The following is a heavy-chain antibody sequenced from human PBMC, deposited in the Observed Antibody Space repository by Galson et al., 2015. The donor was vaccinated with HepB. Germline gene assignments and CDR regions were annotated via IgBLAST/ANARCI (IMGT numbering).Heavy chain of an antibody. D-gene: IGHD6-19*01. CDR2: INPSGGST. V-gene: IGHV1-46*03. J-gene: IGHJ4*02. CDR1: GYTFTSYY. CDR3: ARDMLGAVAGPEGSGVGY. Sequence: SVKVSCKASGYTFTSYYMHWVRQAPGQGLEWMGIINPSGGSTSYAQKFQGRVTMTRDTSTSTVYMELSSLRSEDTAVYYCARDMLGAVAGPEGSGVGYWGQGTLVTVSS.